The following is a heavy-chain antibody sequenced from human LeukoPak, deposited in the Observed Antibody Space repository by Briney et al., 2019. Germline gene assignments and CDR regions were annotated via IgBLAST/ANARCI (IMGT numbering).Heavy chain of an antibody. CDR1: GDSINSLDL. CDR3: AGLVGRYSSGLYYYYFDY. J-gene: IGHJ4*02. CDR2: MYLSGTT. Sequence: KPSGTLSLTCTVSGDSINSLDLWSWVRQPPGKGLEWIGEMYLSGTTHSNPSVKSRVTISIDKSKNQSFLNLSSVTAADTAVYYCAGLVGRYSSGLYYYYFDYWGQGTLVTVSS. V-gene: IGHV4-4*02. D-gene: IGHD3-22*01.